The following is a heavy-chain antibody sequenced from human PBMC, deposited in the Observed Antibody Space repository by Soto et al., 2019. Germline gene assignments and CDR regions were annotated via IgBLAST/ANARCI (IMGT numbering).Heavy chain of an antibody. J-gene: IGHJ4*02. Sequence: QLQLQESGPGLVKPSETLSLTCTVSGGSISSSSYYWGWIRQPPGKGLEWIGSIYYSGSTYYNPSRKSRVTISVDTSKNQFSLKLSSVTAADTAVYYCARQIGYSSSWFSYWGQGTLVTVSS. D-gene: IGHD6-13*01. CDR2: IYYSGST. CDR1: GGSISSSSYY. V-gene: IGHV4-39*01. CDR3: ARQIGYSSSWFSY.